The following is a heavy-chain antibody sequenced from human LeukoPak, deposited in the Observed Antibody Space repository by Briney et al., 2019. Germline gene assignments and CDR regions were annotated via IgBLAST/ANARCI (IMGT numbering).Heavy chain of an antibody. CDR2: IRSSGEST. CDR3: AKEVRESAWFYFDY. CDR1: GFTFRTXX. J-gene: IGHJ4*02. D-gene: IGHD3-10*01. V-gene: IGHV3-23*01. Sequence: GGSLRLSCAASGFTFRTXXXXXXRQAPGXXXXXXXSIRSSGESTYYADSVKGRFTISRDNSRNTVFLQMKSLTAEDTAVYYCAKEVRESAWFYFDYWGQGTLATVSS.